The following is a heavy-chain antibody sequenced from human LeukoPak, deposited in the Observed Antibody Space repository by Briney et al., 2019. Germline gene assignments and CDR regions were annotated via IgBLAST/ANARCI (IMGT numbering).Heavy chain of an antibody. J-gene: IGHJ4*02. D-gene: IGHD4-17*01. CDR2: ISSSSSYI. CDR3: ARELYGDYVGYFDY. V-gene: IGHV3-21*01. Sequence: GGSLRLSCAASGFTFSSYSMNWVRQAPGKGLEWVSSISSSSSYIYYADSVKGRFTISRDNAKNSLYLQMNSLRAEDTAVYYCARELYGDYVGYFDYWGQGTLVTVPS. CDR1: GFTFSSYS.